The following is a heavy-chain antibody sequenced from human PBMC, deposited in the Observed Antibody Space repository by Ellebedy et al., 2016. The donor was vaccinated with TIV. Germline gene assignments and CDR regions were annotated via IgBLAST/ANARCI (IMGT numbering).Heavy chain of an antibody. CDR1: GYTFTSYA. D-gene: IGHD2-15*01. Sequence: ASVKVSCXASGYTFTSYAMHWVRQAPGQRLEWMGWINAGNGNTKHSQKFQDRVTITSDTSASTVYMELSSLRSEDTAVFYCARAPVVAYIDYWGQGTLVTVSS. J-gene: IGHJ4*02. CDR3: ARAPVVAYIDY. CDR2: INAGNGNT. V-gene: IGHV1-3*01.